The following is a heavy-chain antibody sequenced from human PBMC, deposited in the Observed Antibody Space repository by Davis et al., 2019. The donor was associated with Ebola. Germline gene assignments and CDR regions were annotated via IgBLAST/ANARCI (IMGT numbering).Heavy chain of an antibody. CDR1: GGSISSSSYY. V-gene: IGHV4-39*07. Sequence: MPSETLSLTCTVSGGSISSSSYYWGWIRQPPGKGLVWIGSIYYSGSTYYNPSLKSRDTISVDTSKNQFSLKLSSVTAADTAVSYCARGPRDDDPTQNYYYYGMDVWGQGTTVTVSS. J-gene: IGHJ6*02. D-gene: IGHD1-1*01. CDR2: IYYSGST. CDR3: ARGPRDDDPTQNYYYYGMDV.